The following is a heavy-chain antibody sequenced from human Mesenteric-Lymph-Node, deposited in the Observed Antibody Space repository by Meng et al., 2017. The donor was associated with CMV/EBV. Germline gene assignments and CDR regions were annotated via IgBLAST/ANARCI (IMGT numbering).Heavy chain of an antibody. CDR2: IGADGRRV. D-gene: IGHD6-19*01. J-gene: IGHJ4*02. CDR3: ARDGSGWSRDY. Sequence: GGSLRLSCVASGFSFNSYGMNWVRLAPGKGLEWVSLIGADGRRVFYAESLKGRFTVSRDNAKKSMFLQIDSLRVEDTALYYCARDGSGWSRDYWGRGTLVTVSS. CDR1: GFSFNSYG. V-gene: IGHV3-48*01.